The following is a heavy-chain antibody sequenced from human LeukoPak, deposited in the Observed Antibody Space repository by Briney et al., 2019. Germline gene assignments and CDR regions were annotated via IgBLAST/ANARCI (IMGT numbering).Heavy chain of an antibody. V-gene: IGHV1-69*06. J-gene: IGHJ6*03. CDR3: ARGGDCSGGSCFYYYYMDV. D-gene: IGHD2-15*01. Sequence: SVKLSCKASGGTFSSYAISWVRQAPGQGLEWMGGIIPIFGTTNYAQKFQGRVTITADNSTSTAYMELSSLRSEDTAVYYCARGGDCSGGSCFYYYYMDVWGKGTTVTVSS. CDR1: GGTFSSYA. CDR2: IIPIFGTT.